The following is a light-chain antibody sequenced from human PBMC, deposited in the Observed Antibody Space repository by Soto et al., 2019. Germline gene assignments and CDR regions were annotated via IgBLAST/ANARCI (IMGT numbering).Light chain of an antibody. CDR3: QQSGTLIP. J-gene: IGKJ5*01. V-gene: IGKV3-20*01. CDR2: GSF. Sequence: EIVLTQSPGTLSLSPGERATLSCRASQSLSSSYLAWYQQKPGQAPRLLIYGSFSRATGIPDRFSGSGSGTDFTLNISRLEPEDSAVYYCQQSGTLIPFGQGTRLEIX. CDR1: QSLSSSY.